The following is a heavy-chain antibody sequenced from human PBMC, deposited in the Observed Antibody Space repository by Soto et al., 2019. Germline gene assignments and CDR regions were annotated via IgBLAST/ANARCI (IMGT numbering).Heavy chain of an antibody. CDR1: GFTFSSYS. V-gene: IGHV3-21*01. D-gene: IGHD6-19*01. J-gene: IGHJ6*02. CDR3: ARVKGIPGAVDGHYHYHGMDV. Sequence: PGGSLRLSCAASGFTFSSYSMNWVRQSPGKGLEWVSSISSSSSYIYDADSVKGRFTISTDNATTSLNLQMNSLRAQDTAVSYCARVKGIPGAVDGHYHYHGMDVWGQGTKVTVSS. CDR2: ISSSSSYI.